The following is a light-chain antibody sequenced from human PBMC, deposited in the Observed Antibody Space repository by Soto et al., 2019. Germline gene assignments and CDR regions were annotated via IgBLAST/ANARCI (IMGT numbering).Light chain of an antibody. Sequence: DIQVTHSPSTLSASVGCRFTISCRASESISNWLALYQKKQGKAPKLLMSDASSLERGVPSRLSGSGYGTEFTITISSLQHDDFETYYCQQYDTYPRTFGQGTKVDIK. J-gene: IGKJ1*01. CDR2: DAS. CDR1: ESISNW. CDR3: QQYDTYPRT. V-gene: IGKV1-5*01.